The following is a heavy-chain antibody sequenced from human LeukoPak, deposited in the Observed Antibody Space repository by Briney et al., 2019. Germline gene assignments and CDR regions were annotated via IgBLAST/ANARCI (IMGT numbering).Heavy chain of an antibody. CDR3: AKGYNYAYEY. V-gene: IGHV3-53*01. J-gene: IGHJ4*02. D-gene: IGHD5-18*01. Sequence: GGSLRLSXAASGFTVSSSYMSWVRQAPGKGMEWVSLIYSGGSTYYAASVKGRFTISRDNSKDTLYLQMNSLRPEDTAVYYCAKGYNYAYEYWGQGTLVTVSS. CDR1: GFTVSSSY. CDR2: IYSGGST.